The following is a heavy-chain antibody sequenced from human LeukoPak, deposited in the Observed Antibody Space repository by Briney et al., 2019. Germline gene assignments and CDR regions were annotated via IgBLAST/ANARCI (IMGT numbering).Heavy chain of an antibody. V-gene: IGHV4-30-4*01. CDR3: AELVGETEAFDI. J-gene: IGHJ3*02. Sequence: SETLSLTCTVSGSSISSGDFYWSWIRQPPGQGLEWIGYIYYSGDTYYNPSLKSRVAISVDTSKNQFSLKLRSVTAADTALYYCAELVGETEAFDIWGQGTLVTVSS. CDR2: IYYSGDT. D-gene: IGHD1-26*01. CDR1: GSSISSGDFY.